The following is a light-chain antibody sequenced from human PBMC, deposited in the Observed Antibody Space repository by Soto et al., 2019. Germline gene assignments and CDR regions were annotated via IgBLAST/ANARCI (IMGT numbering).Light chain of an antibody. CDR1: QSFLYSSNNKNY. V-gene: IGKV4-1*01. Sequence: FMTHSPDSLSVSLGARATINCKSSQSFLYSSNNKNYLAWYQQKPGQPPQLLIYWASTRESGVPDRFSGSGSGTDFTLTISSLQAEDVAVYYCQQYYSTPWTFGQGTKVDIK. CDR2: WAS. CDR3: QQYYSTPWT. J-gene: IGKJ1*01.